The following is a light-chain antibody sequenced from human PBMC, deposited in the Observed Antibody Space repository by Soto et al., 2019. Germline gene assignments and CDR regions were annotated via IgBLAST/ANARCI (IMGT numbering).Light chain of an antibody. J-gene: IGKJ5*01. CDR2: GAS. CDR1: QSVSTSY. CDR3: QQYCSSPPIT. Sequence: EIVLTQSPGTLSLSPGERATLSFRASQSVSTSYLAWYQQKLSQAPRLLIYGASSRATGIPDRFSGSASGTDFTLTISRLEPEDFAVYYCQQYCSSPPITFGQGTRLEIK. V-gene: IGKV3-20*01.